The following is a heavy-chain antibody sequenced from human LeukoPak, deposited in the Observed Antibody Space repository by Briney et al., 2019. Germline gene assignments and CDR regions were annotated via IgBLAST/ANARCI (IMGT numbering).Heavy chain of an antibody. CDR2: ISYDGSNK. CDR1: GFTFSSYG. V-gene: IGHV3-30*03. J-gene: IGHJ4*02. Sequence: GGSLRLSCAASGFTFSSYGMHWVRQAPGKGLEWVAVISYDGSNKYYADSVKGRFTISRDNSRNTLYLQMNSLRGEDTAVYYCARESPAFDYWGQGTLVTVS. CDR3: ARESPAFDY.